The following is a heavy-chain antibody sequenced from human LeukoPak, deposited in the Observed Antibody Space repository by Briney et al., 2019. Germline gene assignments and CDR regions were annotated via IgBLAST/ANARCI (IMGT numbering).Heavy chain of an antibody. CDR1: GYTFTGYY. V-gene: IGHV1-2*02. CDR3: ARERVPIVVVPAAIHTFDP. Sequence: ASVKVSCKASGYTFTGYYMHWVRQAPGQGLEWMGWINPNSGGTNYAQKFQGRVTMTRDTSISTAYMELSRLRSDDTAVYYCARERVPIVVVPAAIHTFDPWGQGTLVTVSS. D-gene: IGHD2-2*01. J-gene: IGHJ5*02. CDR2: INPNSGGT.